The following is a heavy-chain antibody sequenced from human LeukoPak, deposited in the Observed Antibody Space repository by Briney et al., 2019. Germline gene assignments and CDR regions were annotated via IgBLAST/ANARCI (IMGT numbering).Heavy chain of an antibody. V-gene: IGHV3-23*01. J-gene: IGHJ3*01. CDR3: AKVVGTTTGAFDF. CDR2: ISGSGGST. CDR1: EFTFSSYA. Sequence: GGSLRLSCAASEFTFSSYAMSWVRQAPGKGLEWVSGISGSGGSTDYVDSVKGRFTISRDTSKNTLYLQMDSLRAEDTAIYYCAKVVGTTTGAFDFWGQGTMVTVSS. D-gene: IGHD1-26*01.